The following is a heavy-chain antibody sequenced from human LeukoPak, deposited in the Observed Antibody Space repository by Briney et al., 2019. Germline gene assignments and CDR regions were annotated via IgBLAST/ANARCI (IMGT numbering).Heavy chain of an antibody. D-gene: IGHD2-2*03. CDR2: IYYSGST. V-gene: IGHV4-39*07. J-gene: IGHJ3*02. Sequence: PSETLSLTCTVSGGSISSYYWSWIRQPPGKGLEWIGSIYYSGSTYYNPSLKSRVTISVDTSKNQFSLKLSSVTAADTAVYYCARDLDMINAFDIWGQGTMVTVSS. CDR1: GGSISSYY. CDR3: ARDLDMINAFDI.